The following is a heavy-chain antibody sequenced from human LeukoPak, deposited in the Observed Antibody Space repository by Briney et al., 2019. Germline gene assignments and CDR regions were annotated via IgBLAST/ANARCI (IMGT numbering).Heavy chain of an antibody. J-gene: IGHJ4*02. CDR2: IVVGSGNT. D-gene: IGHD3-22*01. Sequence: SVKVSCKTSGFTFSSSAMQWVRQARGQRLEWIGWIVVGSGNTNYAQKFQERVSITRDMSTRTAYMELSSLRSEDTAVYYGAADANYYDSSGYSTTDYWGQGTLVTVSS. CDR1: GFTFSSSA. CDR3: AADANYYDSSGYSTTDY. V-gene: IGHV1-58*02.